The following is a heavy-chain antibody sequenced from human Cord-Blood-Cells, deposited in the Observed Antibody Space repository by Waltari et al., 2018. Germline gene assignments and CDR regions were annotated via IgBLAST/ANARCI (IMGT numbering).Heavy chain of an antibody. CDR2: TNHRGST. V-gene: IGHV4-34*01. Sequence: VQPQQSGAGPLKPWETLSLPCAVCVRFLSGYYESWHRQPPGKGLECIGETNHRGSTNYNSSLKSRVTISVDTSKNQFSLKLSSVTAADTAVYYCARGRQFDYWGQGTLVTGAS. J-gene: IGHJ4*02. CDR3: ARGRQFDY. CDR1: VRFLSGYY.